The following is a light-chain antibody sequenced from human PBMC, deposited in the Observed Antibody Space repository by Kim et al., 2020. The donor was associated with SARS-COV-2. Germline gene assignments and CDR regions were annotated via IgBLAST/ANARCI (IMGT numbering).Light chain of an antibody. CDR1: QSVSSSY. Sequence: LSPGERATLACRASQSVSSSYLAWYQQKPGQAPRLLIYGASSRATGIPDRFSGSGSGTDFTLTISRLEPEDFAVYYCQQYGSSPYTFGQGTKLEIK. CDR2: GAS. V-gene: IGKV3-20*01. J-gene: IGKJ2*01. CDR3: QQYGSSPYT.